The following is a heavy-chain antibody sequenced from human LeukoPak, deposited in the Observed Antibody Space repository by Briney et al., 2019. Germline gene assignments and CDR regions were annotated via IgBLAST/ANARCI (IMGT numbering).Heavy chain of an antibody. D-gene: IGHD2-15*01. Sequence: GGSLRLSCEASGFTFTTYSMTWVRQAPGKGLEWVSSISSSSSYIYYADSVKGRFTISRDNAKNSLYLQMNSLRAEDTAVYYCATGRDCSGGSCYSVYWGQGTLVTVSS. J-gene: IGHJ4*02. CDR3: ATGRDCSGGSCYSVY. CDR2: ISSSSSYI. CDR1: GFTFTTYS. V-gene: IGHV3-21*01.